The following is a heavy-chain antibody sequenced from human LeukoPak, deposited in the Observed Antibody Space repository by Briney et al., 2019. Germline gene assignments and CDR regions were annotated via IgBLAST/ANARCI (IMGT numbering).Heavy chain of an antibody. D-gene: IGHD3-16*01. CDR2: IYYSGSA. Sequence: SETLSLTCIVSGGSISTYYWRWIRQPPGQGLEWIGYIYYSGSANYNPSLKSRATISVDTSKNQFSLKLSSVTASDTAMYYCARLFYDTTTSYDVFAIWGQGTMVTVSS. V-gene: IGHV4-59*08. CDR3: ARLFYDTTTSYDVFAI. CDR1: GGSISTYY. J-gene: IGHJ3*02.